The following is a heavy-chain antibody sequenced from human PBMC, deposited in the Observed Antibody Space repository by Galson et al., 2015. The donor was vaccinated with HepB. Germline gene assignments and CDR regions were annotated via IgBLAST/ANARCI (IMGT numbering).Heavy chain of an antibody. CDR3: ARRRAAAGTANDY. CDR1: GGSINSSSYY. J-gene: IGHJ4*02. CDR2: INYSGST. Sequence: TLSLTCTVSGGSINSSSYYWGWIRQPPGKGLEWIGTINYSGSTYYNPSLESRVTISVDTSKNQFSLKVSSVTAADTAVYYCARRRAAAGTANDYWGQGTLVTVSS. D-gene: IGHD6-13*01. V-gene: IGHV4-39*01.